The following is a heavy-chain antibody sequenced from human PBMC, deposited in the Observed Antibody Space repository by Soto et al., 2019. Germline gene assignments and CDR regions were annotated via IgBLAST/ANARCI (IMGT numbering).Heavy chain of an antibody. Sequence: SETLSLTCTVSGASINSSLNYWGWIRQPPGKGLEWIGSTYYRGSTYHNPSLQSRVTISVDMSKNTFSLKLNSLTAADTAIYYCARHAPPGVAAPFSYWGQGTPVTVSS. CDR3: ARHAPPGVAAPFSY. V-gene: IGHV4-39*01. J-gene: IGHJ4*02. CDR1: GASINSSLNY. D-gene: IGHD6-25*01. CDR2: TYYRGST.